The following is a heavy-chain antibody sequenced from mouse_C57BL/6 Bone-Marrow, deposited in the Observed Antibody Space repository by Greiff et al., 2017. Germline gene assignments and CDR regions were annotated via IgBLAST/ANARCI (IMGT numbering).Heavy chain of an antibody. V-gene: IGHV5-16*01. CDR2: INYDGSST. D-gene: IGHD1-1*01. CDR3: ARDRDYGSRRGYFDV. CDR1: GFTFSDYY. J-gene: IGHJ1*03. Sequence: EVQVVESEGGLVQPGSSMKLSCTASGFTFSDYYMAWVRQVPEKGLEWVANINYDGSSTYYLDSLKSRFIISRDNAKNILYLQMSSLKSEDTATYYCARDRDYGSRRGYFDVWGTGTTVTVSS.